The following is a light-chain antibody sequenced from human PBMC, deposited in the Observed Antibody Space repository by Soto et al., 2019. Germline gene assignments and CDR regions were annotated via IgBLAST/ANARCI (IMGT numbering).Light chain of an antibody. V-gene: IGKV3-20*01. J-gene: IGKJ1*01. CDR2: GAS. Sequence: ESVLTQSPGTLSLSPGERATLSWRASQSVSSNYLAWYQQKPGQAPRPLIYGASSRATGIPDRFSGSGAGTDFTLTISRLEPEDFAVYYCQQYGSSPWTFGQGTKVDIK. CDR1: QSVSSNY. CDR3: QQYGSSPWT.